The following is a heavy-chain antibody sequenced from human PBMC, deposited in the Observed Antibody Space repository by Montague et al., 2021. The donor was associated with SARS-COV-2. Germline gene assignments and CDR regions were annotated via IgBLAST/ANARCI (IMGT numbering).Heavy chain of an antibody. CDR2: ISGSGAYI. Sequence: SLRLSCAASGFTFSSYSLSWVRQTPGKGLECVSLISGSGAYIYYADFVKGRFTISRDNSNNTLYLQMNSLRAEDTAVYYCAKGSPFKEGGDYWGQGTVVTVSS. D-gene: IGHD3-16*01. CDR1: GFTFSSYS. V-gene: IGHV3-23*01. CDR3: AKGSPFKEGGDY. J-gene: IGHJ4*02.